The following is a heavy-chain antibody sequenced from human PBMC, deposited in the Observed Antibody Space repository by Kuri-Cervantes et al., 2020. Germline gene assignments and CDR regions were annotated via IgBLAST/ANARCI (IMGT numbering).Heavy chain of an antibody. V-gene: IGHV3-13*01. CDR2: IGIAGDT. Sequence: GESLKISCAASGFTLSTYDMHWVRQSTGKGLEWVSAIGIAGDTSYPGSVKGRFTISRENAKNSLYLQMNSLRAEDTALYYCVRSFDSDGYRRYYYYMDVWGNGTTVTVSS. CDR3: VRSFDSDGYRRYYYYMDV. D-gene: IGHD5-12*01. J-gene: IGHJ6*03. CDR1: GFTLSTYD.